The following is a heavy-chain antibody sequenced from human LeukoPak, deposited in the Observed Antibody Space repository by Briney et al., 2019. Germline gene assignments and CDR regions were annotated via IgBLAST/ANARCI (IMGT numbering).Heavy chain of an antibody. Sequence: PSETLSLTCTVSGGSISSSYWSWIRQPPGKGLEWIGNIYYSGSTNYNPSLKSRVTISVGTSKNQFSLRLSSVTAADTAVYYCARDDYGDFFFDSWGQGTLVTVSS. CDR1: GGSISSSY. D-gene: IGHD4-17*01. CDR3: ARDDYGDFFFDS. J-gene: IGHJ4*02. V-gene: IGHV4-59*01. CDR2: IYYSGST.